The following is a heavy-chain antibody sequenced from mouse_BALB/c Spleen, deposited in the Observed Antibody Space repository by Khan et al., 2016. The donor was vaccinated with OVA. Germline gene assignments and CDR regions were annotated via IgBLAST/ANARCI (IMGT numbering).Heavy chain of an antibody. V-gene: IGHV1-15*01. CDR2: IDPKTGVT. J-gene: IGHJ3*01. Sequence: QVQLQQSGAELVRPGASVTLSCKAPGYTFPDYELHWVKQTPVHGLEWIGVIDPKTGVTAYNQKFKGKATLTADKSSSTAYMELRSLTSEDSAVSYCTRSTFAYWGQGTLVTVSA. CDR1: GYTFPDYE. CDR3: TRSTFAY.